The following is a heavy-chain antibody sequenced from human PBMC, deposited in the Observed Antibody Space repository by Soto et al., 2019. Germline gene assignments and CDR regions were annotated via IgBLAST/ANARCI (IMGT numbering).Heavy chain of an antibody. D-gene: IGHD3-3*01. CDR3: ARADFWSGYYHYYYYYYMDV. V-gene: IGHV1-8*01. J-gene: IGHJ6*03. CDR2: MNPNSGNT. CDR1: GYTFTSYD. Sequence: GASVKVSCKASGYTFTSYDINWVRQATGQGLEWMGWMNPNSGNTGYAQKFQGRVTMTRNTSISTAYMELSSLRSEDTAVYYFARADFWSGYYHYYYYYYMDVWGKGTTVTVSS.